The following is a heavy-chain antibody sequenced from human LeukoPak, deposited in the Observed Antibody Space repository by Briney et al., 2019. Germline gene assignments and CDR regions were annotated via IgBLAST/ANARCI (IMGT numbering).Heavy chain of an antibody. D-gene: IGHD5-12*01. V-gene: IGHV1-69*05. J-gene: IGHJ4*02. CDR3: ARGNIVATTFDY. CDR2: IIPIFGTA. Sequence: GSSVKVSCKASGGTFSSYAISWVRQAPGQGLEWMGRIIPIFGTANYAQKFQGRVTITTDGSTSTAYMELSSLRSEDTAVYYCARGNIVATTFDYWGQGTLVTVSS. CDR1: GGTFSSYA.